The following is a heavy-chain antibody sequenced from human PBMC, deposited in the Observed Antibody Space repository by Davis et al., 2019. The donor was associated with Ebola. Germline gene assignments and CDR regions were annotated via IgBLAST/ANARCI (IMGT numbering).Heavy chain of an antibody. CDR2: IRSKANSYAT. D-gene: IGHD5-24*01. V-gene: IGHV3-73*01. CDR3: TSWVEMAKFDY. Sequence: GESLKISCAASGFTFSGSAMHWVRQASGKGLEWVGRIRSKANSYATAYAASVKGRFTISRDDSKNTAYLQMNSLKTEDTAVYYCTSWVEMAKFDYWGQGTLVTVSS. CDR1: GFTFSGSA. J-gene: IGHJ4*02.